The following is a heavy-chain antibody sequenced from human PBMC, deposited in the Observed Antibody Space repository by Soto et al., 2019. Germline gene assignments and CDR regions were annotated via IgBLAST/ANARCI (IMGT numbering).Heavy chain of an antibody. CDR1: GGSFSGYY. V-gene: IGHV4-34*01. J-gene: IGHJ3*01. CDR2: INHRGST. D-gene: IGHD3-22*01. Sequence: SETLSVTCAVYGGSFSGYYWSGSRQPPGKGLEWIGEINHRGSTNYTPSLKSRVTISVDTSKNQFSLKLSSVTAADTAVYYCARVPHYYDSSGYSYAGPFDLWGQGTIVTVS. CDR3: ARVPHYYDSSGYSYAGPFDL.